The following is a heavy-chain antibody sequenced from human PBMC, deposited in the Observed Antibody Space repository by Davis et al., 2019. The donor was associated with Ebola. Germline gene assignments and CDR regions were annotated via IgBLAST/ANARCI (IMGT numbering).Heavy chain of an antibody. Sequence: GGSLRLSCSASGFTFNNYAIHWVRQAPGKGLEYVSAISPNGGSTNYADSVRGRFTISRDNSKNTLYLQMASLRAEDTAVYYCVKDLRQWLVPRGAFDIWGQGTMVAVSS. CDR2: ISPNGGST. J-gene: IGHJ3*02. V-gene: IGHV3-64D*06. CDR1: GFTFNNYA. CDR3: VKDLRQWLVPRGAFDI. D-gene: IGHD6-19*01.